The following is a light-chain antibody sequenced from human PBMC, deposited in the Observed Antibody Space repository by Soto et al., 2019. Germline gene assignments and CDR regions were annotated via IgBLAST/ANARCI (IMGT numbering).Light chain of an antibody. CDR1: QSISSW. CDR2: DAS. Sequence: DIQMTQSPSTLSASVGDRVTITCRASQSISSWLAWYQRKPWKAPTLLIYDASSLESGVPSRFSGSGSGTEFTLTISSLQPDDFATYYCQQYNSYSGTFGQGTKVDI. V-gene: IGKV1-5*01. CDR3: QQYNSYSGT. J-gene: IGKJ1*01.